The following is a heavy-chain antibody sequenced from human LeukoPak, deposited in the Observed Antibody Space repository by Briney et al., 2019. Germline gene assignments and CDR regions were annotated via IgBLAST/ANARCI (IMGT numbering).Heavy chain of an antibody. Sequence: SETLSLTCSVSHYSISSGYYWGWIRQPPGKGLEWIGSIYHSGTTYYNPSLKSRVTLSVDTSKNQFSLKLSSVIAADTAMYFCAGQYTVHDAFDFWGQGTLVTVSS. CDR3: AGQYTVHDAFDF. V-gene: IGHV4-38-2*02. J-gene: IGHJ4*02. D-gene: IGHD5/OR15-5a*01. CDR2: IYHSGTT. CDR1: HYSISSGYY.